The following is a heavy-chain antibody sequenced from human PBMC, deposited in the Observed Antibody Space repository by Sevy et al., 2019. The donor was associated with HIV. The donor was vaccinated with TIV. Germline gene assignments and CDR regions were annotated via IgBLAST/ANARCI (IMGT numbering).Heavy chain of an antibody. D-gene: IGHD5-18*01. CDR3: ASPGGYRYGSLLDN. J-gene: IGHJ4*02. Sequence: ASVKVSCKASGYTFTDYFMHWVRQVPGQGLEWMGWINPNSGDTKYAQKFQGRVTVTRDTSIRTAYMELSSLRFDDTAVYYCASPGGYRYGSLLDNWGQGTLVTVSS. CDR2: INPNSGDT. CDR1: GYTFTDYF. V-gene: IGHV1-2*02.